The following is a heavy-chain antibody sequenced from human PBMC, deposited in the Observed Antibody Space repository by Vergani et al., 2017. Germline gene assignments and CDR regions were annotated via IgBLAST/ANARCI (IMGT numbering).Heavy chain of an antibody. CDR3: ARWVYGGYGVGYYFDY. V-gene: IGHV4-59*01. CDR1: GGSISSYY. D-gene: IGHD5-12*01. CDR2: IYYIGST. Sequence: QVQLQESGPGLVKPSETLSLTCTVSGGSISSYYWSWIRQPPGKGLEWIGYIYYIGSTNYNPALKSRVTISVDTSKNQFSLKLSSVTAADTAVYYCARWVYGGYGVGYYFDYWGQGTLVTVSS. J-gene: IGHJ4*02.